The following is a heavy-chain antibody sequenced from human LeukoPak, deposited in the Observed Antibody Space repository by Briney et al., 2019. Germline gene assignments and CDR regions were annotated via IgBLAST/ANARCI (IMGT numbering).Heavy chain of an antibody. CDR2: IWYDGSNK. V-gene: IGHV3-33*01. J-gene: IGHJ4*02. CDR3: ASTALGSSSWYYFDY. CDR1: GFTFSSYG. D-gene: IGHD6-13*01. Sequence: GGSLRLSCAASGFTFSSYGMHWVRQAPGKGLEWVAVIWYDGSNKYYADSVKGRLTISRDNSKNTLYLQMNSLRAEDTAVYYCASTALGSSSWYYFDYWGQGTLVTVSS.